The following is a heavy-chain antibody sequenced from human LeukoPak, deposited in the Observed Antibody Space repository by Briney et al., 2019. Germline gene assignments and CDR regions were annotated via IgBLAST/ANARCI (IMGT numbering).Heavy chain of an antibody. CDR1: GFTFSSYS. V-gene: IGHV3-21*01. CDR3: ARVTPGIAAAGTNY. CDR2: ISNSSSYI. Sequence: GGSLRLSCAASGFTFSSYSMNWVRQAPGKGLEWVSSISNSSSYIYYADSVKGRFTISRDNAKNSLYLQMNSLRAEDTAVYYCARVTPGIAAAGTNYWGQGTLVTVSS. D-gene: IGHD6-13*01. J-gene: IGHJ4*02.